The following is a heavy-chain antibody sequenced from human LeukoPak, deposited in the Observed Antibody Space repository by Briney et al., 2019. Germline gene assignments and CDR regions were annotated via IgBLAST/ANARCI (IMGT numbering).Heavy chain of an antibody. CDR3: ATDKDYYDSSGYYY. CDR2: FDPEDGET. V-gene: IGHV1-24*01. D-gene: IGHD3-22*01. Sequence: ASVKVSCKASGYTFTNYYMHWVRQAPGKGLEWMGGFDPEDGETFYAQKFQGRVTMTEDTSTDTAYMELSSLRSEDTAVYYCATDKDYYDSSGYYYWGQGTLVTVSS. CDR1: GYTFTNYY. J-gene: IGHJ4*02.